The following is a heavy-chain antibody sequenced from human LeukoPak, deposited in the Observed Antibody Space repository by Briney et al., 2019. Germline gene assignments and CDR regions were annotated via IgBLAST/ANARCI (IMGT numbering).Heavy chain of an antibody. D-gene: IGHD1-26*01. J-gene: IGHJ4*02. CDR3: AKDGQVGAIGYFDY. CDR1: GFIFSTYG. V-gene: IGHV3-30*02. Sequence: GGSLRLSCAASGFIFSTYGMHWVRQAPGKGLEWVAFVCSGGNNKYYSDSVKGRFTISRDNSKNTLYLQMNSLRAEDTAVYYCAKDGQVGAIGYFDYRGQGTLVTVSS. CDR2: VCSGGNNK.